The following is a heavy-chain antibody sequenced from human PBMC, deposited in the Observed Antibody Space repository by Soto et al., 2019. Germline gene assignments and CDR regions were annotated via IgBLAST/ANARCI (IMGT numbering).Heavy chain of an antibody. CDR2: INHSGST. J-gene: IGHJ6*02. V-gene: IGHV4-34*01. CDR3: ASLSITMVRGIYYYYGMDV. D-gene: IGHD3-10*01. CDR1: GGSFSGYY. Sequence: SETLSLTCAVYGGSFSGYYWSWIRQPPGKGLEWIGEINHSGSTNYNPSLKSRVTISVDTSKNQVSLKLSSVTAADTAVYYCASLSITMVRGIYYYYGMDVWGQGTTVTVSS.